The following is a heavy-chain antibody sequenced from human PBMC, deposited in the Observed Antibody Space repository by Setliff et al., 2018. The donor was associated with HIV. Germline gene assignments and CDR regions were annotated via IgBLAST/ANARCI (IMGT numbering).Heavy chain of an antibody. Sequence: ASVKVSCKASGNTFTSYYMHWGRQAPGQGLEGMGIINCNDGSATYAQKFQGRVTMTRDTSTTTVNMELSSLTSEDTAIYYCARRGYSDFWGQGTLVTVSS. CDR1: GNTFTSYY. V-gene: IGHV1-46*01. CDR2: INCNDGSA. D-gene: IGHD6-13*01. J-gene: IGHJ4*02. CDR3: ARRGYSDF.